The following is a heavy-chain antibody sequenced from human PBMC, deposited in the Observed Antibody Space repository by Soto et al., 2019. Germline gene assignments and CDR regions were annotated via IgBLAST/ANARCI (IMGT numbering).Heavy chain of an antibody. CDR1: GYAFTNYG. V-gene: IGHV1-18*01. Sequence: QVQLVQSGVEVKMPGASVKLSCKTYGYAFTNYGVTWVRQVSGQGLEWIGWVSGYNRKTNYAQKFEDRVIMTTDTSTNTAHMELRSLRSDDTGIYYCARERQWEALIYWGRGTLVTVSP. D-gene: IGHD1-26*01. CDR2: VSGYNRKT. CDR3: ARERQWEALIY. J-gene: IGHJ4*02.